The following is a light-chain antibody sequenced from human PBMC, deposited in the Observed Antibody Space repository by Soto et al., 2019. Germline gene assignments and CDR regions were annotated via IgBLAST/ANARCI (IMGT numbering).Light chain of an antibody. Sequence: EIVLTQSPGTLSLSPGERATLSCRASQSVSSSYLAWYQQKPGQAPRLLIYGASSRATGIPDRFSGSGSGTDFTLTIRRLEPEDFAVYYCQQYGSSPSFTFGPWTKVDI. CDR1: QSVSSSY. CDR3: QQYGSSPSFT. V-gene: IGKV3-20*01. J-gene: IGKJ3*01. CDR2: GAS.